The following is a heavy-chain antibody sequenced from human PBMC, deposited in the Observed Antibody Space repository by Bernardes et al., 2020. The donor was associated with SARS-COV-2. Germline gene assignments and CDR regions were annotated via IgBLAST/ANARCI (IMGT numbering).Heavy chain of an antibody. Sequence: ASVKVSFKVSGYTLTDLSMPWVRQAPGKGLEWLGGFEPEDGATIYAQKFRGRVTMTADTSTDTAYMGLISLRSEDTAVYYCATSVLLWFRDTYYFDYWGQGTLVTVSS. CDR2: FEPEDGAT. CDR3: ATSVLLWFRDTYYFDY. J-gene: IGHJ4*02. D-gene: IGHD3-10*01. V-gene: IGHV1-24*01. CDR1: GYTLTDLS.